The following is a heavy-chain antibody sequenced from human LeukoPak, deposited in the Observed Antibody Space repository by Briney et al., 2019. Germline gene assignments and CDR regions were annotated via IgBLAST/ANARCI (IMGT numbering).Heavy chain of an antibody. CDR2: IYYGGST. V-gene: IGHV4-59*01. CDR3: ANTHREGGY. CDR1: GGSISSYY. Sequence: SETLSLTCTVSGGSISSYYWSWIRQPPGKGLEWIGYIYYGGSTNYNPSLKSRVTISVDTSKNQFSLKLSSVTAADTAVYYCANTHREGGYWGQGTLVTVSS. J-gene: IGHJ4*02. D-gene: IGHD1-26*01.